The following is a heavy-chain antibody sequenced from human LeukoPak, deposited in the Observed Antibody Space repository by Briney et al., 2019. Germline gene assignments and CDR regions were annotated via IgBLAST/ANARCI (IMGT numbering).Heavy chain of an antibody. Sequence: GGSLRLSCAASGFTFSSCAMSWVRQAPGKGLEWVSDIRVSGSNTYYADSVKGRFTISRDNFKNTLYLQMNSLRAEDTAVYYCAKSSLLEWLSRQSWFDPWGQGTLVTVSS. CDR3: AKSSLLEWLSRQSWFDP. D-gene: IGHD3-3*01. J-gene: IGHJ5*02. V-gene: IGHV3-23*01. CDR2: IRVSGSNT. CDR1: GFTFSSCA.